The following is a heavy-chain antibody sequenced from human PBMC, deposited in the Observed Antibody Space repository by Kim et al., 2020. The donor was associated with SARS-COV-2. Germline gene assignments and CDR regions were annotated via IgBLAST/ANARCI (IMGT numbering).Heavy chain of an antibody. CDR3: ARGPLIRAYSYYGMDV. CDR2: IYYSGST. D-gene: IGHD3-16*01. V-gene: IGHV4-61*01. Sequence: SETLSLTCAVSGYSISSSTYYWSWIRQPPGKGLEWIGYIYYSGSTNYNPSLKSRVTISVDTSKNQFSLKLNSMNPADTAVYYCARGPLIRAYSYYGMDVWGQGTTVTVSS. CDR1: GYSISSSTYY. J-gene: IGHJ6*02.